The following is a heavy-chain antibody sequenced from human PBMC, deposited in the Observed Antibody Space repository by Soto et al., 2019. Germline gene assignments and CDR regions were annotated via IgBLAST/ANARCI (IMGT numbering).Heavy chain of an antibody. V-gene: IGHV1-3*01. CDR3: ARDHHSSRPYSFDY. D-gene: IGHD6-19*01. J-gene: IGHJ4*02. Sequence: GASVKVSCKASGYTFTAYSMHWVRQAPGQSLEWMGWINAGDGSTKYSPKFQARVTITRDTSASTVYLELTSLTSEDRPVYFCARDHHSSRPYSFDYWGPGTQVTVSS. CDR1: GYTFTAYS. CDR2: INAGDGST.